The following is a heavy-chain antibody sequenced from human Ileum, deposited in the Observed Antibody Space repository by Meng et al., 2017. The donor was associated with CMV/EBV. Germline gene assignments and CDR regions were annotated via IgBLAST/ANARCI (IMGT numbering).Heavy chain of an antibody. Sequence: VQLQEAGPGMVKPSESLALTCTVTDGSISFYCWSWIRQSADKGLEWIGRISSSGSINYNPSLESRLTLSVDTSKKQLSLKLSSVTAADTAVYYCARAEADTGNFEYWDQGTLVTVSS. J-gene: IGHJ4*02. D-gene: IGHD6-19*01. CDR1: DGSISFYC. CDR2: ISSSGSI. CDR3: ARAEADTGNFEY. V-gene: IGHV4-4*07.